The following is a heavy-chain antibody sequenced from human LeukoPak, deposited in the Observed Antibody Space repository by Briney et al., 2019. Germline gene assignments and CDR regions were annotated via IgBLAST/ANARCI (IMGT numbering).Heavy chain of an antibody. Sequence: GGSLRLSCAASGFTVSTNYVSWLRQAPGKGLEWVAATSSSDDGKYHAGSVRGRFTISRDNFRNTVYLQMNNVRSEDAARYYCAKAPATSCRGAFCYPLDSWGQGTLVTVSS. J-gene: IGHJ4*02. CDR2: TSSSDDGK. CDR1: GFTVSTNY. D-gene: IGHD2-15*01. CDR3: AKAPATSCRGAFCYPLDS. V-gene: IGHV3-23*01.